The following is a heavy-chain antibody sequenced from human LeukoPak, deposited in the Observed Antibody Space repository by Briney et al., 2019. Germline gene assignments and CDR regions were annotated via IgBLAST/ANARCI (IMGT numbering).Heavy chain of an antibody. D-gene: IGHD6-13*01. CDR2: IYYSGST. CDR3: ARAQGIAAAGLYYYYYGMDV. J-gene: IGHJ6*02. V-gene: IGHV4-59*01. CDR1: GGSISSYY. Sequence: SETLSLTCTVSGGSISSYYWSWIRQPPGKGLEWMGYIYYSGSTNSNPSLKSRVTISVDTSKNQFSLKLSSVTAADTAVYYCARAQGIAAAGLYYYYYGMDVWGQGTTVTVSS.